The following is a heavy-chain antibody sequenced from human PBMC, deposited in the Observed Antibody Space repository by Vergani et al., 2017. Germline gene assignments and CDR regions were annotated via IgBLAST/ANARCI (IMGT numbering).Heavy chain of an antibody. CDR3: ASTKTLTGGKDYFDY. CDR2: MNLNSGNT. D-gene: IGHD3-16*01. V-gene: IGHV1-8*01. Sequence: QVQLVQSGAEVKKPGASVKVSCQASGYTFSSYDINWVRQATGQGLEWMGWMNLNSGNTGYAQKFQGRVTMTRNTSIGTAYMELSSLRSEDTAVYYCASTKTLTGGKDYFDYWGQGTLVTVSS. CDR1: GYTFSSYD. J-gene: IGHJ4*02.